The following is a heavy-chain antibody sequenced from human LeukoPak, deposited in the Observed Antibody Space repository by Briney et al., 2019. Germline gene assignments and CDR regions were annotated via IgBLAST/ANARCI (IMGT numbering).Heavy chain of an antibody. V-gene: IGHV3-30*01. CDR1: GFTFSSYA. D-gene: IGHD2-15*01. CDR3: ARAPEIVAPFDP. Sequence: PGGSLGLSCAASGFTFSSYAMHWVRQAPGKGLEWMAVISYDGSNKYYADSVKGRFTISRDNSKNTLYLQMNSLRAEDTAVYYCARAPEIVAPFDPWGQGTLVTVSS. CDR2: ISYDGSNK. J-gene: IGHJ5*02.